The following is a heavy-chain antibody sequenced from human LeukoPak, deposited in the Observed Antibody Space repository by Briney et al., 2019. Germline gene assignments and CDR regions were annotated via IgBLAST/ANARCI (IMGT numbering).Heavy chain of an antibody. D-gene: IGHD2-2*01. V-gene: IGHV4-30-4*08. CDR1: GRSISSGDYY. CDR2: IYYSGST. J-gene: IGHJ1*01. CDR3: ARVVEVPAASPGYFQH. Sequence: SETLSLTCTVSGRSISSGDYYWSWIRQPPGKGLEWIGYIYYSGSTYYNPSLKSRVTISVDTSKNQFSLKLSSVTAADTAVYYCARVVEVPAASPGYFQHWGQGTLVTVSS.